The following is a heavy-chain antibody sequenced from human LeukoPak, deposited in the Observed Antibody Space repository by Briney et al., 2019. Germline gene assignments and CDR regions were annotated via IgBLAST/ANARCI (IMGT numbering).Heavy chain of an antibody. CDR2: IFQSGST. J-gene: IGHJ4*02. CDR3: ARWRGIAADGGYFDY. CDR1: GYSNSSAYY. V-gene: IGHV4-38-2*02. D-gene: IGHD6-13*01. Sequence: SETLSLTCTVSGYSNSSAYYWGWIRQPPGKGLEWIGSIFQSGSTYYNPSLKSRVTISVDTSKNQFSLKLNSVTAADTAVYYCARWRGIAADGGYFDYWGQGTLVTVSS.